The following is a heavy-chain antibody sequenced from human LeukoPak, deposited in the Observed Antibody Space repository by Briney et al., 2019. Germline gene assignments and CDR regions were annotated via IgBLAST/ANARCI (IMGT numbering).Heavy chain of an antibody. Sequence: SETLSLTCTVSGGSISSDYWSWIRQSPGKGLEWIGYIYYSGTTSYNPSLKSRVTISLNTSKNQFSLKLSSVTAADTAVYYCARGANWGSPDYWGQGTLVTVSS. CDR3: ARGANWGSPDY. D-gene: IGHD7-27*01. V-gene: IGHV4-59*01. CDR2: IYYSGTT. J-gene: IGHJ4*02. CDR1: GGSISSDY.